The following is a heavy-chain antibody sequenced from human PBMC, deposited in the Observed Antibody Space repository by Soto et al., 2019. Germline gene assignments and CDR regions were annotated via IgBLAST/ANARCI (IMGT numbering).Heavy chain of an antibody. Sequence: QVQLQQWGAGLLKPSETLSLTCAVYGGSFSGYYWSWIRQPPGKGLEWIGEINHSGRTNYNPSLKSRVTISVDTSKNQFSLKLSSVTAADTAVYYCARGTYYYDSSGYRLDLKFAYWGQGTLVTVSS. V-gene: IGHV4-34*01. CDR3: ARGTYYYDSSGYRLDLKFAY. J-gene: IGHJ4*02. CDR2: INHSGRT. CDR1: GGSFSGYY. D-gene: IGHD3-22*01.